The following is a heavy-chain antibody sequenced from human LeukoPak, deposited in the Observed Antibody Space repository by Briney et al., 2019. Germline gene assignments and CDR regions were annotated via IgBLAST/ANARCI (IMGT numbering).Heavy chain of an antibody. V-gene: IGHV4-39*01. CDR2: TYYSRIT. J-gene: IGHJ6*03. Sequence: SETLSLTCTVSGGSISSSHYYWGWIRQTPGKGLEWIGTTYYSRITYYNPSLESRATISEDTSKNQFSLTLRSVTAADTAVYYCARQISDYYYYYIDVWGKGTTVTVSS. CDR1: GGSISSSHYY. D-gene: IGHD3-10*01. CDR3: ARQISDYYYYYIDV.